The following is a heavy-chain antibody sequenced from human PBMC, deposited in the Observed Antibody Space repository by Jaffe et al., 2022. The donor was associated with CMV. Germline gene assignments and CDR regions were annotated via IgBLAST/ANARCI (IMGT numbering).Heavy chain of an antibody. CDR1: GFTFSDYY. CDR3: ARDYDILTGYSRGRAFDI. CDR2: ISSSSSYT. D-gene: IGHD3-9*01. V-gene: IGHV3-11*06. Sequence: QVQLVESGGGLVKPGGSLRLSCAASGFTFSDYYMSWIRQAPGKGLEWVSYISSSSSYTNYADSVKGRFTISRDNAKNSLYLQMNSLRAEDTAVYYCARDYDILTGYSRGRAFDIWGQGTMVTVSS. J-gene: IGHJ3*02.